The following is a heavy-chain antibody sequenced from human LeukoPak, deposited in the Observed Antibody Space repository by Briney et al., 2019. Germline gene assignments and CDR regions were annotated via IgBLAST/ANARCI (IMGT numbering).Heavy chain of an antibody. V-gene: IGHV3-7*03. CDR3: ARDGPVPAAKGAFDI. J-gene: IGHJ3*02. Sequence: GGSLRLSCAASGFTFSSSWMSWVRQAPGKGLEWVANIKQDGSETNYVDSVKGRFTISRDNAKNSLYLQMNSLRAEDTAVYYCARDGPVPAAKGAFDIWGQGTMVTVSS. D-gene: IGHD2-2*01. CDR2: IKQDGSET. CDR1: GFTFSSSW.